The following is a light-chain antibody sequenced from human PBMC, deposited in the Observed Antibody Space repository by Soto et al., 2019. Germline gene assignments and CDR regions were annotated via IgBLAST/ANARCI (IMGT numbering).Light chain of an antibody. V-gene: IGLV2-18*02. Sequence: QSALTQPPSVSGSPGQSVTISCTGTSTDFVSYNRVSWYQQPPGTAPKLMIYEVSKRPSGVPDRFSGSKSGNTASLTVSGLQAEDEADYYCSSYAGTNIGVFGTGTKVTVL. CDR3: SSYAGTNIGV. CDR1: STDFVSYNR. J-gene: IGLJ1*01. CDR2: EVS.